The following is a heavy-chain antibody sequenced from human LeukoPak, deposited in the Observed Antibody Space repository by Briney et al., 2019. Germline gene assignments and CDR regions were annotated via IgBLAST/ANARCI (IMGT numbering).Heavy chain of an antibody. D-gene: IGHD3-22*01. V-gene: IGHV3-21*01. CDR1: GFTFSTYS. Sequence: GGSLRLSCAASGFTFSTYSMNWVRQAPGKGLEWVSSISSSSSYIYYADSVKGRFTISRDNAKNSLYLQMNSLRAEDTAVYYCARARHDSSGYYYVVRAFDIWGQGTMVTVSS. CDR2: ISSSSSYI. CDR3: ARARHDSSGYYYVVRAFDI. J-gene: IGHJ3*02.